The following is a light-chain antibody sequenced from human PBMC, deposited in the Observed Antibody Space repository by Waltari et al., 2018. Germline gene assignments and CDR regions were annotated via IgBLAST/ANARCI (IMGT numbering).Light chain of an antibody. CDR2: KAN. Sequence: QPLVTQEPSLSVSPGGTATLTFALTSGSLSTPSYPTWYQQTPGQAPRTLVYKANARSSGVPDRFSGSILGNTAALTITGAQADDGSDYYWALYMGSGIWVFGGGTRLTVL. V-gene: IGLV8-61*01. CDR1: SGSLSTPSY. J-gene: IGLJ3*02. CDR3: ALYMGSGIWV.